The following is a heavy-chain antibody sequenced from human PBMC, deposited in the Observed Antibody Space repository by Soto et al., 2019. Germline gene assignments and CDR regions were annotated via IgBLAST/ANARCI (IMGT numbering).Heavy chain of an antibody. CDR2: IYHSGGT. V-gene: IGHV4-38-2*01. D-gene: IGHD6-19*01. J-gene: IGHJ4*02. Sequence: PSETLSLTCAVSGYSSRSGYYWAWIRQPPGKGLEYIGSIYHSGGTFYNPSLKSRVTMSVDTSKKQFSLSLTAVTAADTAVYYCAGTDSYTSGLDYWGQGXVVTV. CDR1: GYSSRSGYY. CDR3: AGTDSYTSGLDY.